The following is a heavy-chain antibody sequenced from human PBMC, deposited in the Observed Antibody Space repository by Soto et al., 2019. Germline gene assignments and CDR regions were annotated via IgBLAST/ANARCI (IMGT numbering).Heavy chain of an antibody. CDR2: IDPSDSYT. CDR1: GYSFTSYW. D-gene: IGHD3-10*01. J-gene: IGHJ6*02. CDR3: ASRFGSIWFGESSMDV. Sequence: GESLKISCNGSGYSFTSYWISWVRQMPGKGLEWMGRIDPSDSYTNYSPSFQGHVTISADKSISTAYLQWSSLEASDTAMYYCASRFGSIWFGESSMDVWGQGTTVTVSS. V-gene: IGHV5-10-1*01.